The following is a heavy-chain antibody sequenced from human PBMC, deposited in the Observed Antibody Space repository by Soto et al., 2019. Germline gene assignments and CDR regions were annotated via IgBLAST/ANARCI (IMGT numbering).Heavy chain of an antibody. V-gene: IGHV1-8*01. J-gene: IGHJ4*02. Sequence: ASVKVSCKTSGYTFTSYDIIWVRQATGQGLEWMGWMNPNSGNTGFAQKFQGRVTMTRDTSISTAYMELSSLRAEDTAVYFCARDQIAVAGAFDYWGQGTLVTVSS. CDR1: GYTFTSYD. D-gene: IGHD6-19*01. CDR2: MNPNSGNT. CDR3: ARDQIAVAGAFDY.